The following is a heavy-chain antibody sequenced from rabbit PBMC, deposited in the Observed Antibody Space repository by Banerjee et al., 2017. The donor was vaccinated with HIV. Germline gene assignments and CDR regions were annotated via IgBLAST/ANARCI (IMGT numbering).Heavy chain of an antibody. J-gene: IGHJ4*01. CDR2: INTSSGST. V-gene: IGHV1S40*01. CDR3: ARGAYFNL. Sequence: QSLEESGGDLVKPGASLTLTCTASGFSFSSYYYMYWVRQAPGKGLEWIACINTSSGSTWYASWARGRFTISKTSSTTVTLQMTSLTAADTATYFCARGAYFNLWGPGTLVTVS. CDR1: GFSFSSYYY.